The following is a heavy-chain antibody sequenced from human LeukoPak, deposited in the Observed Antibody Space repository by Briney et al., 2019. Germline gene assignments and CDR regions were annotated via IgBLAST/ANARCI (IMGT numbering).Heavy chain of an antibody. Sequence: SETLSLTCVVSGFSIRSGYYWGWIRQPPGKGLEWIGNLHPAGTAFYNSSLESRVAMSIDTSKNQFSLKLSSVTAADTAVYYCAREAERRIVNWGHGTPVTVSS. CDR2: LHPAGTA. V-gene: IGHV4-38-2*02. CDR3: AREAERRIVN. D-gene: IGHD1-26*01. J-gene: IGHJ4*01. CDR1: GFSIRSGYY.